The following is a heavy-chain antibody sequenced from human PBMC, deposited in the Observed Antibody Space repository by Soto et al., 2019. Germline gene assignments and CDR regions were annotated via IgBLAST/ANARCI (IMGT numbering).Heavy chain of an antibody. CDR3: VTSNGAVLRYFDWPHFYGMDV. D-gene: IGHD3-9*01. Sequence: EVQLLESGGGLVQPGGSLRLSCAASGFTFSSYAMSWVRQAPGKGLEWVSAISGSGGSTYYADSVKGRFTISRDNSKNTLYLQMNSLRAEDTAVYYCVTSNGAVLRYFDWPHFYGMDVWGQGTTVTVSS. CDR2: ISGSGGST. J-gene: IGHJ6*02. CDR1: GFTFSSYA. V-gene: IGHV3-23*01.